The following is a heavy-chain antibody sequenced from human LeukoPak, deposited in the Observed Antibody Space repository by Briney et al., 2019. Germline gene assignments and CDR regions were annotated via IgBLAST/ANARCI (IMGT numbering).Heavy chain of an antibody. Sequence: GGSLRLSCAASGFTFSNYAMHWVRQAPGKGLEWVAVISTDGSNKYYADSVKGRFTISRGNSKNTLYLQMNSLRAEDTAVYYCAREAVGITMIVVVIPSYGMDVWGQGTTVTVSS. J-gene: IGHJ6*02. CDR3: AREAVGITMIVVVIPSYGMDV. D-gene: IGHD3-22*01. CDR1: GFTFSNYA. V-gene: IGHV3-30-3*01. CDR2: ISTDGSNK.